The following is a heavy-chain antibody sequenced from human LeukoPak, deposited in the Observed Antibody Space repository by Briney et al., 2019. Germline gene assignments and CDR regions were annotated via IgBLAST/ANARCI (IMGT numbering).Heavy chain of an antibody. Sequence: SETLSLTCTVSGYSISSGYYWGWIRQPPGKGLEWMGSIYHSGSTYYNPSLKSRVTISVDTSKNQFSLKLSSVTAADTAVYYCARTLVGATTNWGQGTLVTVSS. CDR3: ARTLVGATTN. CDR2: IYHSGST. CDR1: GYSISSGYY. J-gene: IGHJ4*02. D-gene: IGHD1-26*01. V-gene: IGHV4-38-2*02.